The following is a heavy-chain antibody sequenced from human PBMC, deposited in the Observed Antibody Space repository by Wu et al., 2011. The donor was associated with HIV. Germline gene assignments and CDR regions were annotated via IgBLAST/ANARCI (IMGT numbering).Heavy chain of an antibody. Sequence: QVQLVQSGAAVKKPGSSVKVSCKASGGTFNSYGITWVRQAPGQGLEWMGGIIPIFGTAKYAQKFQGRVTITADKSTSTAYMELSSLRSEDTAVYYCARDLGGDEDYWGQGTLVTVSS. V-gene: IGHV1-69*14. J-gene: IGHJ4*02. CDR3: ARDLGGDEDY. D-gene: IGHD2-21*01. CDR2: IIPIFGTA. CDR1: GGTFNSYG.